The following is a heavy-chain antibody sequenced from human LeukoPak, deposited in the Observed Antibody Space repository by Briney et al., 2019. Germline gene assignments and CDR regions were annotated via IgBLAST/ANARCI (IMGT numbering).Heavy chain of an antibody. CDR2: INPIFRTA. CDR1: GGTFTNSA. CDR3: ARGGGIFGVLTTAHYYGIDV. Sequence: ASVKASCKASGGTFTNSAISWVRQAPGQGLEWMGGINPIFRTANYAQQFQDRVTIIADESTSTAYMELSLLKFEDTAVYYCARGGGIFGVLTTAHYYGIDVWGQGTTVTVSS. J-gene: IGHJ6*02. V-gene: IGHV1-69*13. D-gene: IGHD3-3*01.